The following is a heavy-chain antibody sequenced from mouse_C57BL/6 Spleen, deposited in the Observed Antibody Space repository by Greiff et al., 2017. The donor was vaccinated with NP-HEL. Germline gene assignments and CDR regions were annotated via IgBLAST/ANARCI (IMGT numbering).Heavy chain of an antibody. J-gene: IGHJ1*03. V-gene: IGHV5-6*02. CDR1: GFTFSSYG. D-gene: IGHD2-2*01. CDR2: ISSGGSYT. CDR3: ARAKYGYDWYFDV. Sequence: DVKLQESGGDLVKPGGSLKLSCAASGFTFSSYGMSWVRQTPDKRLEWVATISSGGSYTYYPDSVKGRFTISRDNAKNTLYLQMSSLKSEDTAMYYCARAKYGYDWYFDVWGTGTTVTVSS.